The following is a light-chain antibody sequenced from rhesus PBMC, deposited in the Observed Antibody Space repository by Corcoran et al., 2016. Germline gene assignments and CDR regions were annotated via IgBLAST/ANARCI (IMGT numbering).Light chain of an antibody. J-gene: IGKJ1*01. CDR3: QQSSNFWT. V-gene: IGKV3-24*04. CDR1: QSVGNY. CDR2: GAS. Sequence: EIVVTQSPATLSLSPGDRATLSCRARQSVGNYLAWFQQKPGQAPRLLIYGASSRATGIPERFSGRGSGTDVTLTISSLEPEDVGVYYCQQSSNFWTFGQGTKVEIK.